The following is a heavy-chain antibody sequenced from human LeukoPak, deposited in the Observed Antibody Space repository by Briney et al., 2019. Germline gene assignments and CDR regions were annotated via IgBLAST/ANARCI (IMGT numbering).Heavy chain of an antibody. CDR3: ARVGVAVAGTY. CDR1: GFTFSNFW. Sequence: GGSLRLSCAASGFTFSNFWMNWVRQTPGKGLVWVSRINRDGSSTNYVDSVKGRFTISRDNAKNTLYLQMNSLRDEDTAVYYCARVGVAVAGTYWGQGTLVTVSS. D-gene: IGHD6-19*01. V-gene: IGHV3-74*01. J-gene: IGHJ4*02. CDR2: INRDGSST.